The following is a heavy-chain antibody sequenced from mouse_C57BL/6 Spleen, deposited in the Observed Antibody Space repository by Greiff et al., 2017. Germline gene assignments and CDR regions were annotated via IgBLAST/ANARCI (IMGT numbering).Heavy chain of an antibody. D-gene: IGHD1-1*01. Sequence: QVQLQQPGAELVRPGSSVKLSCKASGYTFTSYWMDWVKQRPGQGLEWIGNIYPSDSETHYNQQFKDKATLTVDKSSIAAYMQLSSLTSDESAVYYCARLSYYHSWFAYWGQGTLVTVSA. CDR2: IYPSDSET. J-gene: IGHJ3*01. CDR3: ARLSYYHSWFAY. V-gene: IGHV1-61*01. CDR1: GYTFTSYW.